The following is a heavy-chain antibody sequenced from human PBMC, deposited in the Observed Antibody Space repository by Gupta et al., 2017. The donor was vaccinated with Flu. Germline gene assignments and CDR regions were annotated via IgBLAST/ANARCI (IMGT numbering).Heavy chain of an antibody. CDR1: GGSISSSNYY. CDR2: ILYLGNT. V-gene: IGHV4-39*01. D-gene: IGHD2-15*01. Sequence: QLQLQESGPGLVRPSETLSLTCSVSGGSISSSNYYWGWIRQPPGKGLEFIGKILYLGNTYYNRLLRRQGTRSIDESKIQFSLKGDYVTAEDKEGYYWARRPTYSPLGAGGRCCYGLEWAQGTLV. J-gene: IGHJ4*02. CDR3: ARRPTYSPLGAGGRCCYGLE.